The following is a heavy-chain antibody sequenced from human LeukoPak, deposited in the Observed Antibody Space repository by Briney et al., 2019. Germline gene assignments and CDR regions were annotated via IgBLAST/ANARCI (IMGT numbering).Heavy chain of an antibody. V-gene: IGHV4-4*07. D-gene: IGHD3-22*01. CDR3: AREEENYYDSSGYYY. J-gene: IGHJ4*02. Sequence: SETLSLTCTVSGGSISSYYWSWIRQPAGKGLEWIGRIYTSRSTNYNPSLKSRVTMSVDTSKNQFSLKLSSVTAADTAVYYCAREEENYYDSSGYYYWGQGTLVTVSS. CDR2: IYTSRST. CDR1: GGSISSYY.